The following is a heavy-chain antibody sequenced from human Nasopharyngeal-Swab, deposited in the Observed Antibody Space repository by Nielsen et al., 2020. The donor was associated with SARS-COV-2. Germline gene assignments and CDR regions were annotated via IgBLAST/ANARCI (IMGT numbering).Heavy chain of an antibody. V-gene: IGHV4-59*08. D-gene: IGHD2-2*01. CDR1: GGSISSYY. CDR3: ARYCSSDWYIDL. CDR2: IYYSGST. Sequence: SETLSLTCTVSGGSISSYYWSWIRQPPGKGLEWIGYIYYSGSTNYNPSLKSRVTISVDTSKNQFSLKLSSVTAADTAVYYCARYCSSDWYIDLWGRCTLVTVSS. J-gene: IGHJ2*01.